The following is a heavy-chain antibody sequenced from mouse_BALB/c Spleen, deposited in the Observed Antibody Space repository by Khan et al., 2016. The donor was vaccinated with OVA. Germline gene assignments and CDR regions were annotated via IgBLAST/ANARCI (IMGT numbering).Heavy chain of an antibody. V-gene: IGHV1-9*01. CDR3: ARGEYGSRDYFDY. CDR1: GYTFSNYW. CDR2: NLPGSGNI. J-gene: IGHJ2*01. D-gene: IGHD1-1*01. Sequence: QVQLQQSGAELMKPGASVKISCKATGYTFSNYWIEWVKQRPGHGLEWIGENLPGSGNINYNERFKGKATFTSDTTSNTAYMQLSSLTSEDSAVYFCARGEYGSRDYFDYWGQGTILTVSS.